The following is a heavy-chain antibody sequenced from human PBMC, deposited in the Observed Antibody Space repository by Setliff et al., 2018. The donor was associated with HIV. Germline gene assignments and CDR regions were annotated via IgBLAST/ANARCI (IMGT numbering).Heavy chain of an antibody. CDR1: GYDFTLRY. D-gene: IGHD3-3*01. Sequence: ASVKVSCKASGYDFTLRYIHWVRQATGQGFEWLGMINPDSDKITVYAQQFQGRVAMTRDKSTSTVYMELSGLTSADTAIYYCARHYYHSRSYIDAYDIWGQGTEVTVSS. CDR3: ARHYYHSRSYIDAYDI. J-gene: IGHJ3*02. V-gene: IGHV1-46*01. CDR2: INPDSDKIT.